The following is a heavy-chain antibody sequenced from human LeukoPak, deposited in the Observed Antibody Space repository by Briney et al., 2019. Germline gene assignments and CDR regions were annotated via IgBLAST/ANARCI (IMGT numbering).Heavy chain of an antibody. J-gene: IGHJ4*02. CDR1: GGSTRSYY. V-gene: IGHV4-59*01. Sequence: SETLSLNCTVSGGSTRSYYWSWSRQPPGKGLEWIGYIRDSENADYIPSLKGRVSISLDTLKNQFSLRLSAVTPADTAVYYCARGRVPGLWGQGTLVTVSS. CDR2: IRDSENA. D-gene: IGHD2-2*01. CDR3: ARGRVPGL.